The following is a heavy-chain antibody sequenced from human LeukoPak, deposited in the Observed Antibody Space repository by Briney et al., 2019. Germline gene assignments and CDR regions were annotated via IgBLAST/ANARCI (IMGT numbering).Heavy chain of an antibody. Sequence: SGGSLRLSCAASGFTFSNYAMHWVRQASGKGLEWVGRIRSKTSSYATAYTASVKGRFTISRDDSKNTAYLQMNSLKTEDTAVYYCTENYCSGGSCYILGGQGTLVTVSS. CDR1: GFTFSNYA. D-gene: IGHD2-15*01. CDR2: IRSKTSSYAT. J-gene: IGHJ4*02. CDR3: TENYCSGGSCYIL. V-gene: IGHV3-73*01.